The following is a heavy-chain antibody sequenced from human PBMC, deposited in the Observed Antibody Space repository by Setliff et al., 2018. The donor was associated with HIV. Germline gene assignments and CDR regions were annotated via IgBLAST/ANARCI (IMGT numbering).Heavy chain of an antibody. CDR3: ARVATVSHPGDYFDY. CDR2: MNPNSGNT. J-gene: IGHJ4*02. D-gene: IGHD4-4*01. Sequence: ASVKVSCKASGYTFSNYDINWVRQATGQGLEWVGWMNPNSGNTGYAQKFQGRVTLTRNTSISTAYMALSSLRYEDTAVYSCARVATVSHPGDYFDYWGQGTLVTVSS. CDR1: GYTFSNYD. V-gene: IGHV1-8*01.